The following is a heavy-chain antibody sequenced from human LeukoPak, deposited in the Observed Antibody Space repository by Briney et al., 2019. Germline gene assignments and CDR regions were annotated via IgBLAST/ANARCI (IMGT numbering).Heavy chain of an antibody. Sequence: SVKVSCKASGGTFSSYAISWVRQAPGQGLEWMGGIIPIFGTANYAQKFQGRVTITTDESTSTAYMELSSLRSEDTAVYYCARDRAAHPGFYDYWGQGTLVTVSS. CDR1: GGTFSSYA. CDR3: ARDRAAHPGFYDY. V-gene: IGHV1-69*05. D-gene: IGHD6-6*01. CDR2: IIPIFGTA. J-gene: IGHJ4*02.